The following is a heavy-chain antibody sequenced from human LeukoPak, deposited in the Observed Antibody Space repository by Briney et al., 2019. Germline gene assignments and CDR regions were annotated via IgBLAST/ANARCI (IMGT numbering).Heavy chain of an antibody. CDR2: VSRSGGAT. CDR1: GFSFTSYA. D-gene: IGHD2-15*01. J-gene: IGHJ4*02. V-gene: IGHV3-23*01. Sequence: GGSLRLSCAASGFSFTSYAMSWVRQAQGKGLEWVSAVSRSGGATYYADSVKGRFTISRDNSKNTLYLQMNSLRAEDTAVYYCARTYCSGGSCYPYYFDYWGQGTLVTVSS. CDR3: ARTYCSGGSCYPYYFDY.